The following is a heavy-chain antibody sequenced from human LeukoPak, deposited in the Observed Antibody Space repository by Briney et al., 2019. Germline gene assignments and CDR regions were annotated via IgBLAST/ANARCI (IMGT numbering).Heavy chain of an antibody. CDR3: AREPAAAGKNWFDP. J-gene: IGHJ5*02. CDR2: ISGSSTTI. V-gene: IGHV3-48*04. Sequence: PGGSLRLSCAASGFTFSSYSMNWVRQAPGKGLEWVSYISGSSTTIYYVDSVKGRFTISRDNAKNSLYLQMNSLRAEDTAVYYCAREPAAAGKNWFDPWGQGTQVTVSS. CDR1: GFTFSSYS. D-gene: IGHD6-25*01.